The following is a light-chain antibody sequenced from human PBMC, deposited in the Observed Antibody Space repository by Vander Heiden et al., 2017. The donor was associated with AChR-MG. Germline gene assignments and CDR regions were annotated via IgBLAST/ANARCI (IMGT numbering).Light chain of an antibody. J-gene: IGLJ2*01. CDR2: EDS. Sequence: SYELTQPPSVSVSPGQTARITGPGDALPKKDAYWYQQKSGQAPVLVIYEDSRRPSGIPERFSGSTTYTMDTLTISGAQVDDEAVYYCYSSDSTGNLKVFGGGTKLTVL. CDR1: ALPKKD. CDR3: YSSDSTGNLKV. V-gene: IGLV3-10*01.